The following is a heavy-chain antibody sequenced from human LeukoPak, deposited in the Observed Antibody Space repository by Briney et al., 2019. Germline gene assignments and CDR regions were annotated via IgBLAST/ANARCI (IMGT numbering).Heavy chain of an antibody. D-gene: IGHD2-2*01. CDR2: IYTSGST. V-gene: IGHV4-4*07. Sequence: SETLSLTCTVSGGSISSYYWSWIRQPAGKGLEWIGRIYTSGSTNYNPSLKSRVTMSVDTSKNQFSLKLGSVTAADTAVYYCARDLCSSTSCKYYYYYYMDVWGKGTTVTVSS. CDR3: ARDLCSSTSCKYYYYYYMDV. J-gene: IGHJ6*03. CDR1: GGSISSYY.